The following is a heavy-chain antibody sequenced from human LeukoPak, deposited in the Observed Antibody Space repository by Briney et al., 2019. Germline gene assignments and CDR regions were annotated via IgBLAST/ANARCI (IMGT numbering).Heavy chain of an antibody. CDR2: ISYDGSNK. CDR3: AKDVDGDYYDY. D-gene: IGHD4-17*01. J-gene: IGHJ4*02. V-gene: IGHV3-30*18. Sequence: GGSLRLSCAASGFTFSSYGMHWVRQAPGKGLEWVAVISYDGSNKYYADSVKGRFTISRDNSKNTLYLQMNSLRAEDTAVYYCAKDVDGDYYDYWGQGTLVTVSS. CDR1: GFTFSSYG.